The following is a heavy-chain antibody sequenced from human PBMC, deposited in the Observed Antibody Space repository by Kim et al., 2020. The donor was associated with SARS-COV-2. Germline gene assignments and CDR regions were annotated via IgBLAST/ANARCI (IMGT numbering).Heavy chain of an antibody. D-gene: IGHD3-10*01. V-gene: IGHV4-31*02. Sequence: YYNPSLKSRVTISVDTSKNQFSLKLSSETAADTAVYYCARWYGSGSYYDYWGQGTLVTVSS. J-gene: IGHJ4*02. CDR3: ARWYGSGSYYDY.